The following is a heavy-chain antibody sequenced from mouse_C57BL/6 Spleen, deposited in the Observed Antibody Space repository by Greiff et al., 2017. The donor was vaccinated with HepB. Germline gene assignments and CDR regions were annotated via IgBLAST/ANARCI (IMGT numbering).Heavy chain of an antibody. CDR1: GYSITSGYY. V-gene: IGHV3-6*01. D-gene: IGHD2-4*01. CDR2: ISYDGSN. J-gene: IGHJ1*03. CDR3: ARSGDYGGWYFDV. Sequence: ESGPGLVKPSQSLSLTCSVTGYSITSGYYWNWIRQFPGNKLEWMGYISYDGSNNYNPSLKNRISITRDTSKNQFFLKLNSVTTEDTATYYCARSGDYGGWYFDVWGTGTTVTVSS.